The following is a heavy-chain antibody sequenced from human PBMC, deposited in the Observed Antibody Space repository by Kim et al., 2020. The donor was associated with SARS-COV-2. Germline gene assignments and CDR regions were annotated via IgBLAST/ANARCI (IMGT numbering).Heavy chain of an antibody. J-gene: IGHJ4*02. CDR3: ARTQHLAAAAAGDVDY. CDR1: GGSISSSYYY. V-gene: IGHV4-39*01. Sequence: SETLSLTCTVSGGSISSSYYYWGWIRQPPGKGLEWVGSIYYSGSTYYNPSLKSRITISANTSKNQFSLKVSTVTAADTAVYYCARTQHLAAAAAGDVDYWGQGTLVTVSS. CDR2: IYYSGST. D-gene: IGHD6-13*01.